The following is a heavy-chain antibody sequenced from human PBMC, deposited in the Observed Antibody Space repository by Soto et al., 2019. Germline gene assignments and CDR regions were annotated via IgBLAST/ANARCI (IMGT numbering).Heavy chain of an antibody. V-gene: IGHV3-30*03. Sequence: PGGSLRLSCAASGFTFSSYGVHWVRQAPGKGLEWVAVISYDGSNKHYADSVKGRFTISRDNSKNTLYLQMNSLRAEDTAVYYCARNDGYYDILTGYSTKYYFDYWGQGTLVTVSS. CDR3: ARNDGYYDILTGYSTKYYFDY. J-gene: IGHJ4*02. D-gene: IGHD3-9*01. CDR2: ISYDGSNK. CDR1: GFTFSSYG.